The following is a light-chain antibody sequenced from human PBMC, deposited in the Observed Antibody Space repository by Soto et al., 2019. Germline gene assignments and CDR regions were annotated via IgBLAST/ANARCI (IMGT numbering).Light chain of an antibody. Sequence: VMTQSPANLSVSPGEGVTLFCRASQNVATNIAWYQVKPAQAPRLLIYASSTRATGIPATFSGSGSGTQLSLTISSLQSEDSAVYYCQQYYHWGLSFGGGTKVEI. CDR1: QNVATN. CDR2: ASS. J-gene: IGKJ4*01. V-gene: IGKV3D-15*01. CDR3: QQYYHWGLS.